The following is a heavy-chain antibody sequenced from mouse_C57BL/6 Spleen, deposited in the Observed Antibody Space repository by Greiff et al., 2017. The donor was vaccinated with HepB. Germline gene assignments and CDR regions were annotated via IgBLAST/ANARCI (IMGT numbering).Heavy chain of an antibody. D-gene: IGHD2-3*01. CDR3: TFYDGYSTSWFAY. CDR1: GFNIKDYY. V-gene: IGHV14-1*01. CDR2: IDPEDGDT. Sequence: VQLQQSGAELVRPGASVKLSCTASGFNIKDYYMHWVKQRPEQGLEWIGRIDPEDGDTEYAPKFQGKATMTADTSSNTADLQLSILTSEDTAVDYLTFYDGYSTSWFAYWGQGTRVTVSA. J-gene: IGHJ3*01.